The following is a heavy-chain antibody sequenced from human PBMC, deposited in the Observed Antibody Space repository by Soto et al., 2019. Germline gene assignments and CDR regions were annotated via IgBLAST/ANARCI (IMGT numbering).Heavy chain of an antibody. CDR1: GFTFSNYW. CDR2: IDHDCPR. Sequence: EVQLVASGGGLVQPGGSLRLSCAGSGFTFSNYWMHYVRQSPGKGLEWVSRIDHDCPRDYADSVRCRFTIPRDNAENTLYRQMNSPRPEVTAVYYCVRDRHGEYWGQGTLVTVSS. J-gene: IGHJ4*02. CDR3: VRDRHGEY. V-gene: IGHV3-74*01.